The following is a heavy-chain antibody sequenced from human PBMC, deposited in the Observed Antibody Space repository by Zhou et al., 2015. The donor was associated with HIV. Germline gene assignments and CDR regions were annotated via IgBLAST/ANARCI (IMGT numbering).Heavy chain of an antibody. D-gene: IGHD3-10*01. CDR2: ISYDGTNK. J-gene: IGHJ4*02. CDR1: GFTFSNYA. V-gene: IGHV3-30*04. CDR3: ARERGVRDRETFDY. Sequence: QVQLVESGGGVVQPGRSLRLSCAASGFTFSNYAIHWVRQAPGKGLEWVAVISYDGTNKYYADSVQGRFTISRDNSKNTVYLQVNGLRPEDTAVYYCARERGVRDRETFDYWGQGTLVTVAS.